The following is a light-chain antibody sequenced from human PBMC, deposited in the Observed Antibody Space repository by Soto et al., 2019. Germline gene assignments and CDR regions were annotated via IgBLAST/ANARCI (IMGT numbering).Light chain of an antibody. V-gene: IGLV2-14*01. CDR3: FSFTTTGTHV. Sequence: QSVLTQPASGSGSPGQSITISCTGTSSDVGGYNFVSWYQQHTGNAPKLMIYEVSNRPSGVSDRFSGSKSGNTAYLTTSGLQVEDEDEYFCFSFTTTGTHVFGTGTKVTVL. J-gene: IGLJ1*01. CDR2: EVS. CDR1: SSDVGGYNF.